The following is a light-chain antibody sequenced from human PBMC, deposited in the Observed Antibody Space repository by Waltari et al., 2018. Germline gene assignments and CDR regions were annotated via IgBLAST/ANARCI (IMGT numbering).Light chain of an antibody. CDR2: DVT. CDR1: SRSVGSYAY. J-gene: IGLJ2*01. Sequence: QSALTQPRSVSGSPGQSVTISCTGTSRSVGSYAYVSWYQQHPGNAPKLMIDDVTKRPSGVPDRFSGSKSGNTASLTISGLQAEDEADYYCCSYTGSYTEIFGGGTKLTVL. CDR3: CSYTGSYTEI. V-gene: IGLV2-11*01.